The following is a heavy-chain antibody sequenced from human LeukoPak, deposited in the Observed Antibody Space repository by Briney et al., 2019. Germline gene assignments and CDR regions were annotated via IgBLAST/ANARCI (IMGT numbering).Heavy chain of an antibody. CDR2: IYTSGST. Sequence: SETLSLTCTVSGGSISSYYWSWIRQPAGNGLEWIGRIYTSGSTNYNPSLKSRVTMSVDTSKNQFSLKLSSVTAADTAVYYCARLMAKYSSGWYGVWGQGTTVTVSS. CDR1: GGSISSYY. V-gene: IGHV4-4*07. D-gene: IGHD6-19*01. CDR3: ARLMAKYSSGWYGV. J-gene: IGHJ6*02.